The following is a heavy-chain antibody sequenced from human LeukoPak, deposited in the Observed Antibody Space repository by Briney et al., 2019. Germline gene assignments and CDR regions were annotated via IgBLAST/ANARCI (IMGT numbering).Heavy chain of an antibody. CDR2: ISWNSGSI. D-gene: IGHD3-22*01. V-gene: IGHV3-9*01. J-gene: IGHJ4*02. Sequence: GRSLRLSCAASGFTFDDYAMHWARQAPGKGLEWVSGISWNSGSIGYADSVKGRFTISRDNAKNSLYLQMNSLRAEDTALYYCAKDIGYYDSSGFDYWGQGTLVTVSS. CDR1: GFTFDDYA. CDR3: AKDIGYYDSSGFDY.